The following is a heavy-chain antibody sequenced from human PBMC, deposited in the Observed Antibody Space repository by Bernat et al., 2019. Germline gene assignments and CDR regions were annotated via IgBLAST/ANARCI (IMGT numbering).Heavy chain of an antibody. V-gene: IGHV3-7*03. CDR2: IKEDGSDK. CDR1: GFTFRGYW. J-gene: IGHJ4*02. D-gene: IGHD6-19*01. CDR3: ARRRGSASLDY. Sequence: EVQLVESGGGLVLPGGSLRLSCSASGFTFRGYWMTWVRQAPGKGLECVANIKEDGSDKYYVDSVKGRFTISRDNAQNSLYLQLNSLRVEDTAVYYCARRRGSASLDYWGQGTLITVSS.